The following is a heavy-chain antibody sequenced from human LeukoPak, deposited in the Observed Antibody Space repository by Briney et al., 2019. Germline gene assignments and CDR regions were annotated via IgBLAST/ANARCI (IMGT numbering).Heavy chain of an antibody. CDR2: ISSRSSYI. D-gene: IGHD3-22*01. J-gene: IGHJ5*02. Sequence: PGGSLRLSCAASGFTVSSNYMSWVRQAPGKGLEWVSSISSRSSYIYYADSVKGRFTISRDNSKNTLYLQMNSLRAEDTAVYYCARTDRSSGYYYWFDPWGQGTLVTVSS. CDR1: GFTVSSNY. CDR3: ARTDRSSGYYYWFDP. V-gene: IGHV3-21*04.